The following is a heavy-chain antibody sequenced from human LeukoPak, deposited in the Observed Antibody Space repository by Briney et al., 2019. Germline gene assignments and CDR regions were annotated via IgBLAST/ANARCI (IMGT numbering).Heavy chain of an antibody. Sequence: SGTLSLTCAVSGGSISSSNWWSWVRQPPGKGLEWIGEIYHSGSTNYNPSLKSRVTISVDKSKNQFSLKLSSVTAADTAVYYCARHVGYSSSSRNWFDPWGQGTLVTVSS. V-gene: IGHV4-4*02. CDR2: IYHSGST. D-gene: IGHD6-6*01. CDR1: GGSISSSNW. J-gene: IGHJ5*02. CDR3: ARHVGYSSSSRNWFDP.